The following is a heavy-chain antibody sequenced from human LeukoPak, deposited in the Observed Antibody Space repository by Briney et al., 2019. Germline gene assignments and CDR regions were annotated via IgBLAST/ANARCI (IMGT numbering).Heavy chain of an antibody. D-gene: IGHD1-1*01. CDR1: GFIFNNYA. Sequence: GGSLRLSCAGSGFIFNNYAMHWVRQPPGKGLEWVSGISWNSGSIDYADSVKGRFTISRDNAKNSLYLQMNSLRVEDTALYHCAKDVGRLERNPDHWGQGTLVTVSS. CDR2: ISWNSGSI. CDR3: AKDVGRLERNPDH. J-gene: IGHJ4*02. V-gene: IGHV3-9*01.